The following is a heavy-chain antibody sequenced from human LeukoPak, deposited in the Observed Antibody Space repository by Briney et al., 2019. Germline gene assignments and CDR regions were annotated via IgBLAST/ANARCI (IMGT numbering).Heavy chain of an antibody. CDR1: GGTFSSYA. CDR3: AREAKQLWGY. Sequence: GSSVKVSCKASGGTFSSYAISWVRQAPGQWLEWMGGIIPIFGTANYAQKLQGRVTMTTDTSTSTAYMELSRLRSDDTAVYYCAREAKQLWGYRGQGTLVTVSS. CDR2: IIPIFGTA. V-gene: IGHV1-69*05. J-gene: IGHJ4*02. D-gene: IGHD6-13*01.